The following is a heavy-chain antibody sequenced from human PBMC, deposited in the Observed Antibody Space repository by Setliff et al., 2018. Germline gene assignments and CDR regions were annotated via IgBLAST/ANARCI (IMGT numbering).Heavy chain of an antibody. CDR1: GGSFSGYY. CDR3: ARTLYDYDILTGPGYYFDY. Sequence: SETLSLTCAVYGGSFSGYYWSWIRQPPGKGLEWIGEINHSGSTYYNPSLKSRVTISVDTSKNQFSLKLSSVTAADTAVYYCARTLYDYDILTGPGYYFDYWGQGTLVTVSS. D-gene: IGHD3-9*01. V-gene: IGHV4-34*01. CDR2: INHSGST. J-gene: IGHJ4*02.